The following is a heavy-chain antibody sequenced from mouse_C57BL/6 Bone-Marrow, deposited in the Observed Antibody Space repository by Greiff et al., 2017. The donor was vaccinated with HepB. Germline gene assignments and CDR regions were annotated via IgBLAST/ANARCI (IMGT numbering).Heavy chain of an antibody. CDR1: GFSLTSYA. CDR3: ARGFTTVVARNWYFDV. CDR2: IWTGGGT. Sequence: QVQLKQSGPGLVAPSQSLSITCTVSGFSLTSYAISWVRQPPGKGLEWLGVIWTGGGTNYNSALKSRLSISKDNSKSQVFLKMNSLQTVDTARYYCARGFTTVVARNWYFDVWGTGTTVTVSS. D-gene: IGHD1-1*01. J-gene: IGHJ1*03. V-gene: IGHV2-9-1*01.